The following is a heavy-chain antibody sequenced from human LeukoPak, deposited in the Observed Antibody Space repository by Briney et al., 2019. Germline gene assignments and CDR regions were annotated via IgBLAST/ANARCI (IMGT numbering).Heavy chain of an antibody. CDR1: GFTFSSYE. CDR3: ARDNGQGLATGDY. CDR2: ISSRSSTI. J-gene: IGHJ4*02. V-gene: IGHV3-48*03. Sequence: GGSLRLSCAASGFTFSSYEMNWVRQAPGKGLEWVSYISSRSSTIYYADSVKGRFTISRDNAKSSLYLQMNSLRAEDTAVYYCARDNGQGLATGDYWGQGTRVTVSS. D-gene: IGHD6-19*01.